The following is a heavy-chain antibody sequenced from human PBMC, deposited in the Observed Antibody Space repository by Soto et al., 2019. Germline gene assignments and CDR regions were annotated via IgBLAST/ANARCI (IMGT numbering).Heavy chain of an antibody. Sequence: HPGGSLRLSCTASGFAFSSSEMNWFRQAPGKGLEWVAYITGSGGAMFHADSVKGRFSISRDNAKNSLFLEMNSLTADDTGVYYCAKVSPFILGSPLWGQGTLVTVSS. J-gene: IGHJ4*02. V-gene: IGHV3-48*03. D-gene: IGHD3-9*01. CDR2: ITGSGGAM. CDR1: GFAFSSSE. CDR3: AKVSPFILGSPL.